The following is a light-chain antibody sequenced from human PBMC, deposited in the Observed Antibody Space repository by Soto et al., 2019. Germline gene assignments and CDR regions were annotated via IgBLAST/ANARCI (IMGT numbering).Light chain of an antibody. CDR2: ESS. Sequence: DIQMTQSPFTLSASVGDRFTITCRARQSISSWLAWYQQKPGKAPKLLIYESSSLESGIPSRFSGSGSGTEFTLTISSLQPEDFATYYCQQYSTYTGEFGPGTKVEIK. CDR1: QSISSW. V-gene: IGKV1-5*03. CDR3: QQYSTYTGE. J-gene: IGKJ1*01.